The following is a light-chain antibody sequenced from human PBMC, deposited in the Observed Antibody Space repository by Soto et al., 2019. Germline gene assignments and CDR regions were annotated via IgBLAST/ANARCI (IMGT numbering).Light chain of an antibody. V-gene: IGKV3-20*01. J-gene: IGKJ2*01. CDR1: QSVSNNY. CDR2: GAS. CDR3: QQYGSSPRT. Sequence: EIVLTQSPGTLSLSPGERATLSCRASQSVSNNYLAWYQQKPGQAPRLLIYGASNRATGIPDRFSGSGSGTDFTLTISRLEPEDFAVYSCQQYGSSPRTFGQGTKLEIK.